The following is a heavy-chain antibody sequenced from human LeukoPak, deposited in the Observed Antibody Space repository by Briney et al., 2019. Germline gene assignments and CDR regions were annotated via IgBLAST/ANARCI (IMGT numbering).Heavy chain of an antibody. CDR1: GFTVSSNY. CDR3: ARVGDTYNFDY. D-gene: IGHD1-26*01. Sequence: PGGSLRISCAASGFTVSSNYMSWVRQAPGKGLEWVSVIYSGGSTYYADSVKGRFTISRDNSKNTLYLQMNSLRAEDTAVYYCARVGDTYNFDYWGQGTLVTVSS. V-gene: IGHV3-66*01. CDR2: IYSGGST. J-gene: IGHJ4*02.